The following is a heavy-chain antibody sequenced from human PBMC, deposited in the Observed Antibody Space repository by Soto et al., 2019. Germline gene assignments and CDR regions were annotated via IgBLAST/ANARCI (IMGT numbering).Heavy chain of an antibody. CDR3: ARTSQGRGDSWSGPTYYYYYMDV. D-gene: IGHD3-3*01. J-gene: IGHJ6*03. Sequence: EVQLVESGGGLVQPGGSLRLSCAASGFTVSSNYMSWVRQAPGKGLEWVSVIYSGGSTYYADSVKGRFTISRDNYKNTLYLQMNSLRAEDTAVYYCARTSQGRGDSWSGPTYYYYYMDVWGKGTTVTVSS. CDR1: GFTVSSNY. CDR2: IYSGGST. V-gene: IGHV3-66*01.